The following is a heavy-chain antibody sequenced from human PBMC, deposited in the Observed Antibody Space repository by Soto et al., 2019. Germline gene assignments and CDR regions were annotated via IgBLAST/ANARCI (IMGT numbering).Heavy chain of an antibody. J-gene: IGHJ6*02. CDR3: ARSGYSSHGMDV. CDR1: GYSFTTSW. CDR2: IYPGDSDT. Sequence: GESLKISCQGSGYSFTTSWIGWVRQMPGKGLEWMWIIYPGDSDTRYSPSFQGQVTISADKSIGTAYLQWSSLKASDTAVYYCARSGYSSHGMDVWGQGTTVTVSS. D-gene: IGHD5-12*01. V-gene: IGHV5-51*01.